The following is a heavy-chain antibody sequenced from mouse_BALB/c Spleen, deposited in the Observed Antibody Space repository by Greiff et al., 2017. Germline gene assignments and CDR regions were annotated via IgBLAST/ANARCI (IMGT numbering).Heavy chain of an antibody. D-gene: IGHD1-2*01. CDR3: APHYYGYDYYAMDY. Sequence: EVKLQESGPGLVKPSQSLSLTCTVTGYSITSYYACNWIRQFPGNQLEWMGYISYSGSTSYNPSLKSRIYITRDTSNNQFFLQLHSVTTEDTATYSAAPHYYGYDYYAMDYWGQGTSVTVSS. CDR1: GYSITSYYA. CDR2: ISYSGST. J-gene: IGHJ4*01. V-gene: IGHV3-2*02.